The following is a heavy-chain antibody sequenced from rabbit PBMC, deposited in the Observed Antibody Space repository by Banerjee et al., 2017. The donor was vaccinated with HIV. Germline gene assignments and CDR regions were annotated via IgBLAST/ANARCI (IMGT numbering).Heavy chain of an antibody. CDR1: GFSFSSSYW. Sequence: QEQLVESGGDLVKPEGSLTLTCTASGFSFSSSYWICWVRQAPGKGLEWITCIYAGSSGSTDYANWAKGRFTISKTSSTTVTLQMTSLTAADTATYFCARSAVSADYSYDLWGQGTLVTVS. V-gene: IGHV1S45*01. J-gene: IGHJ3*01. D-gene: IGHD6-1*01. CDR3: ARSAVSADYSYDL. CDR2: IYAGSSGST.